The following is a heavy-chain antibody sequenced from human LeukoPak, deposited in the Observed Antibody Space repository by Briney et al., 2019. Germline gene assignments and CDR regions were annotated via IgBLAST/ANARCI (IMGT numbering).Heavy chain of an antibody. CDR3: TKYRSGNFDYYPDLDS. J-gene: IGHJ4*02. D-gene: IGHD3-9*01. CDR2: MDQDGSDK. Sequence: PGGSLRLSCAGSGFSLSDYWTSWVRQAPGKGLEWVANMDQDGSDKNYVGAVKGRFTISRDNSKNTLYLQMNSLRTEDTAIYYCTKYRSGNFDYYPDLDSWGQGILVTVSS. CDR1: GFSLSDYW. V-gene: IGHV3-7*01.